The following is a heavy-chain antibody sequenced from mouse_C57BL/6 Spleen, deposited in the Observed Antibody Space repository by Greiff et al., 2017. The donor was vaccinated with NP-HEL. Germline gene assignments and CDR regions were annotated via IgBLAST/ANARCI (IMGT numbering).Heavy chain of an antibody. CDR1: GYTFTSYW. Sequence: QVQLQQPGAELVKPGASVKLSCKASGYTFTSYWMHWVKQRPGQGLEWIGMIHPNSGSTNYNEKFKSKATLTVDKSSSTAYMQLSSLTSEDSAVYYCARVDYYGSIYGDYWGQGTTHTVSS. CDR2: IHPNSGST. D-gene: IGHD1-1*01. CDR3: ARVDYYGSIYGDY. J-gene: IGHJ2*01. V-gene: IGHV1-64*01.